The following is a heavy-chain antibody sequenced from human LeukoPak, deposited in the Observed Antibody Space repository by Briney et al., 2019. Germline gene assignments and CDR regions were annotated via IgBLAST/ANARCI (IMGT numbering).Heavy chain of an antibody. CDR1: GGSISRTNW. CDR3: SRESGAFSPFGY. D-gene: IGHD1-26*01. CDR2: ISLSGHT. V-gene: IGHV4-4*02. Sequence: PSGTLSLTCDVSGGSISRTNWWSWVRQSPGQGLEWIGEISLSGHTNYNPSLQSRVTMSLDESKNQVSLVLASVTDADTAVYYCSRESGAFSPFGYWGQGTLVTVHS. J-gene: IGHJ4*02.